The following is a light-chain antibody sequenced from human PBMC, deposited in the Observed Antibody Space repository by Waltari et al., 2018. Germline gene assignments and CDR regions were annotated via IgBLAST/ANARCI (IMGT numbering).Light chain of an antibody. CDR3: QAWDSSAAV. CDR1: KLGDKY. CDR2: RDT. J-gene: IGLJ2*01. V-gene: IGLV3-1*01. Sequence: SYDLAQPPSVSVSPGQTASITCSGDKLGDKYVSWYQQKPGQSPVVVIYRDTERPSGSPGRFSGSNSGNTATLTISGTHTMDEADYYCQAWDSSAAVFGGGTKLTVL.